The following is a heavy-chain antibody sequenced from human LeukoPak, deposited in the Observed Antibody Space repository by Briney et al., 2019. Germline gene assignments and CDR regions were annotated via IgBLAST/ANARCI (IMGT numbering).Heavy chain of an antibody. CDR1: GFTFSSYA. D-gene: IGHD2-2*02. Sequence: GSLRLSCAASGFTFSSYAMHWVRQAPGKGLEWVAVISYDGSNKYYADSVKGRFTISRDNSKNTLYLQMNSLRAEDTAMYYCARSGIQSGYCSSTSCYTGYWGQGTLVTVSS. CDR2: ISYDGSNK. V-gene: IGHV3-30-3*01. J-gene: IGHJ4*02. CDR3: ARSGIQSGYCSSTSCYTGY.